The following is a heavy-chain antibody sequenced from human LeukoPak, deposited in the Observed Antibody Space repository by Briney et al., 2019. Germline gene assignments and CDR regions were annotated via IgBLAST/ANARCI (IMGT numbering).Heavy chain of an antibody. V-gene: IGHV4-59*01. CDR3: ARGALLWFGDRMEYYFDY. D-gene: IGHD3-10*01. CDR2: IYYSGNT. J-gene: IGHJ4*02. CDR1: SGSITNYY. Sequence: PSETLSLTCTVSSGSITNYYWSWIRQPPGKGLEWIGSIYYSGNTNYNPSLKSRVTISVDTSKNQFSLKLSSMTAADTAVYYCARGALLWFGDRMEYYFDYWGQGTLLTVSS.